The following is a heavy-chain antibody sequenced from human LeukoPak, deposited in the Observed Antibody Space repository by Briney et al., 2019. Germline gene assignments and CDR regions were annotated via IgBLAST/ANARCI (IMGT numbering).Heavy chain of an antibody. Sequence: ASVKVSCKASGYTFTGYYMHWVRQAPGQGLEWMGWINPNSGGTNYAQKFQGRVTTTRDTSISTAYMELSRLRSDDTAVYYCARDSNWGLWKYYYYGMDVWGQGTTVTVSS. CDR2: INPNSGGT. CDR3: ARDSNWGLWKYYYYGMDV. D-gene: IGHD7-27*01. V-gene: IGHV1-2*02. CDR1: GYTFTGYY. J-gene: IGHJ6*02.